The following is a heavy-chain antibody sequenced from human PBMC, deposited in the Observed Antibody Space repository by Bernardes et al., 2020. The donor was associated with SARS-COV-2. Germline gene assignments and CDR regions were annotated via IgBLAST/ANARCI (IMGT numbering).Heavy chain of an antibody. CDR2: IYYSGST. V-gene: IGHV4-31*03. J-gene: IGHJ3*02. CDR3: ARVRDYYDSSGYYDDAFGI. Sequence: SETLSLTCTVSGGSISSGGYYWSWIRQHPGKGLEWIGYIYYSGSTYYNPSLKSRVTISVDTSKNQFSLKLSSVTAADTAVYYCARVRDYYDSSGYYDDAFGIWGKGTMVTVSS. D-gene: IGHD3-22*01. CDR1: GGSISSGGYY.